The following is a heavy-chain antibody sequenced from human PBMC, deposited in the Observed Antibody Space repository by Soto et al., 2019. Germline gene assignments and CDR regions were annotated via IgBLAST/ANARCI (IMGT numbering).Heavy chain of an antibody. J-gene: IGHJ4*02. D-gene: IGHD3-3*01. V-gene: IGHV3-15*01. CDR1: GFTFSNAW. CDR3: TTDPRHDEYYFDY. Sequence: GGSLRLSCAASGFTFSNAWMSWVRQAPGKGLEWVGRIKSKTDGGTTDYAAPVKGRFTISRDDSKNTLYLQMNSLKTEDTAVYYCTTDPRHDEYYFDYWGQGTLVTVSS. CDR2: IKSKTDGGTT.